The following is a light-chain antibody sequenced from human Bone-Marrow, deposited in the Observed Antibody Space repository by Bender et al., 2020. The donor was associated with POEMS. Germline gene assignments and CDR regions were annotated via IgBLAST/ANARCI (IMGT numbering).Light chain of an antibody. CDR2: DVN. Sequence: QSALTQPASVSGSPGQSITISCTGTSGDVGAYSYVSWYQQHPGKAPKLMIFDVNNRPSGVSNRFSGSKSGNTASLTISGLQAEDEADYYCSSYTSGTTYVFGTGTKVTVL. V-gene: IGLV2-14*03. J-gene: IGLJ1*01. CDR3: SSYTSGTTYV. CDR1: SGDVGAYSY.